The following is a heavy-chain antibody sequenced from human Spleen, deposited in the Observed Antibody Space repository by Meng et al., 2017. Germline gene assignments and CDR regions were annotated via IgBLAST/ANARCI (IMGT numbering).Heavy chain of an antibody. V-gene: IGHV4-61*01. J-gene: IGHJ4*02. Sequence: HVPVPGSGQTPDRPTETLSLTCSVSGGSVSSGSYYWSWIRQTTRKGLEWIGHIYYSGSTNYNPSLKSRVTISVDTSKNQFSLKLSSVTAADTAVYFCARSSTSPASYFFDYWGQGTLVTVSS. D-gene: IGHD6-6*01. CDR3: ARSSTSPASYFFDY. CDR1: GGSVSSGSYY. CDR2: IYYSGST.